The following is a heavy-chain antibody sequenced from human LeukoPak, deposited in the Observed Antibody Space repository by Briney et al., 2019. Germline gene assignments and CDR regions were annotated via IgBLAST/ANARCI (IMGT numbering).Heavy chain of an antibody. CDR1: GFTFSSYS. V-gene: IGHV3-21*01. CDR2: VSSSSSYI. J-gene: IGHJ4*02. D-gene: IGHD1-14*01. Sequence: PGGSLRLSCAASGFTFSSYSMNWVRQAPGKGLEWVSSVSSSSSYIYYADSVKGRFTISRDNAKNSLYLQMNSLRAEDTAVYYCARVPEPETYFYYWGQGTLVTVSS. CDR3: ARVPEPETYFYY.